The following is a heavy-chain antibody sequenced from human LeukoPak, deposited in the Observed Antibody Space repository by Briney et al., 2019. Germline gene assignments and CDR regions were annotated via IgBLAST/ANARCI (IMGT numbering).Heavy chain of an antibody. CDR1: GFTFSSYG. CDR3: AKAHLTYGGKKMDY. V-gene: IGHV3-30*02. CDR2: IQYDGSNE. Sequence: GGSLRLSCAASGFTFSSYGMHWVRQAPGKGLEWVAYIQYDGSNEQYADSVKGRFSISRDSSKNILYLQMNSLRAEDTAVYYCAKAHLTYGGKKMDYWGQGTLVTVSS. D-gene: IGHD4-23*01. J-gene: IGHJ4*02.